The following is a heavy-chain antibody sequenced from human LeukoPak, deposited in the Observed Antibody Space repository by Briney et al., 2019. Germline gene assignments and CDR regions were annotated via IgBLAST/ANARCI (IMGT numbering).Heavy chain of an antibody. CDR1: GFTFSNYD. J-gene: IGHJ3*02. D-gene: IGHD1-26*01. CDR3: AKTGMGHDAFHM. V-gene: IGHV3-23*01. CDR2: ITGSGDTT. Sequence: PGGSLRLSCAASGFTFSNYDMTWVRQAPGKGLKWVSTITGSGDTTYYADSMKGRFTISRDNSKNTLNLQMNRLGAEDTAVYYCAKTGMGHDAFHMWGQGTMVTVSS.